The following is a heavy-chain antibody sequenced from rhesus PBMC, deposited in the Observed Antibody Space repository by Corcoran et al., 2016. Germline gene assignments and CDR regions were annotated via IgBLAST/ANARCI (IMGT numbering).Heavy chain of an antibody. Sequence: EVQLVESGGGLVQPGGSLRLSCAVSGFTFSNVWMNWVSQAPGKGLEWVARIKSKADGGTADYAASVKGRFTVSRDDSKNTLYLQMNSLKTEDTAVYYCTTYPVLQYLDSWGQGVVVTVSS. CDR3: TTYPVLQYLDS. CDR1: GFTFSNVW. D-gene: IGHD3-3*01. V-gene: IGHV3-30*01. J-gene: IGHJ6*01. CDR2: IKSKADGGTA.